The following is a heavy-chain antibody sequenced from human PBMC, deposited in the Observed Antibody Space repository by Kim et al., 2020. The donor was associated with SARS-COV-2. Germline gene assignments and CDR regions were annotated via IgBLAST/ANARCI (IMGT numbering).Heavy chain of an antibody. D-gene: IGHD2-15*01. J-gene: IGHJ6*02. CDR2: IWYDGSNK. CDR3: AKGARYCSGGSCYPLYYYYYGMDV. V-gene: IGHV3-33*06. CDR1: GFTFSSYG. Sequence: GGSLRLSRAASGFTFSSYGMHWVRQAPGKGLEWVAVIWYDGSNKYYADSVKGRFTISRDNSKNTLYLQMNSLRAEDTAVYYCAKGARYCSGGSCYPLYYYYYGMDVWGQGTTVTVSS.